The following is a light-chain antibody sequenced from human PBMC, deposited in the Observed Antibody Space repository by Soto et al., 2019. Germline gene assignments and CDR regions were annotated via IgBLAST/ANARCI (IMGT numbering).Light chain of an antibody. CDR3: QQYDTSRWT. V-gene: IGKV3-20*01. J-gene: IGKJ1*01. Sequence: EIVLTQSPGTLSLSPGERATLSCRPSQSVNSSFFAWYQQKPGQSPRLLIYASSTRATDIPDRFIGSGSGADFSFTITRLEPEDFAVYYCQQYDTSRWTFGQGTKVEF. CDR2: ASS. CDR1: QSVNSSF.